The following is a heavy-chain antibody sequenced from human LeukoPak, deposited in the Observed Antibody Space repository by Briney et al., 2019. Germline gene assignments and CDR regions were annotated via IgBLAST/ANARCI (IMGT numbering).Heavy chain of an antibody. D-gene: IGHD1-1*01. Sequence: AETLSLTCTVSGGSISSYYWGWIRQPPGKGLEWIGYIYYSGSTNYNPSLKSRVTISVDTSKNQFSLKLSSVTAADTAMYYCARGGSTGTNLNWVDPWGQGTLVTVSS. CDR3: ARGGSTGTNLNWVDP. V-gene: IGHV4-59*01. CDR2: IYYSGST. CDR1: GGSISSYY. J-gene: IGHJ5*02.